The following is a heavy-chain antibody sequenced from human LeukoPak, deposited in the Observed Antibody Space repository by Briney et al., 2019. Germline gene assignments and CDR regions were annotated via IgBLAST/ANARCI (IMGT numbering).Heavy chain of an antibody. Sequence: SETLSLTCAVYGGSFSGYYWSWIRQPPGKGLEWIGEINHSGSTNYNPSLKSRVTISVDTSKNQFSLKLSSVTAADTAVYYCARMSYGSGSCLFDYWGQGTLVTVSS. CDR2: INHSGST. D-gene: IGHD3-10*01. CDR1: GGSFSGYY. J-gene: IGHJ4*02. V-gene: IGHV4-34*01. CDR3: ARMSYGSGSCLFDY.